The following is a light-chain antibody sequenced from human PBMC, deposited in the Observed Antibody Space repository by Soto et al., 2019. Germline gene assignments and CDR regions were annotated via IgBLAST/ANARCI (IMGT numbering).Light chain of an antibody. CDR1: QSVSSTY. CDR2: GAA. J-gene: IGKJ3*01. Sequence: EIVLTQSPGTLSLSPGERAALSCRASQSVSSTYLAWYQQKPGHPPRLLIYGAASRATGIPDRFSGSGSGRDFPLSISRLEPREFGEYYCQQCAISPQTVGPGTNVDI. CDR3: QQCAISPQT. V-gene: IGKV3-20*01.